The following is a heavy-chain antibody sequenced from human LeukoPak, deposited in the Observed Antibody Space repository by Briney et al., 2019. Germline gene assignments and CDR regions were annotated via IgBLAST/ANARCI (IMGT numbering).Heavy chain of an antibody. J-gene: IGHJ4*02. Sequence: GGSLRLSCEVSGLIFSTYWMTWVRQAPGKGLEWVANIKPDESEKYYVGSVKGRFTISRDNAKNSLYLQMNSLRAEDTAVYYCAKWGPYDILTGRINWGQGTLVTVFS. CDR3: AKWGPYDILTGRIN. D-gene: IGHD3-9*01. CDR1: GLIFSTYW. CDR2: IKPDESEK. V-gene: IGHV3-7*03.